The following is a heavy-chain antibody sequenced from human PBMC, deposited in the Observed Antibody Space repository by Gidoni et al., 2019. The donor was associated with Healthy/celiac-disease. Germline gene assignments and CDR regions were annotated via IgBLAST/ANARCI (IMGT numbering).Heavy chain of an antibody. CDR1: GFTFSNAW. D-gene: IGHD4-17*01. V-gene: IGHV3-15*01. Sequence: EVQLMESVGGLLKTEESLRLSCAASGFTFSNAWMSWVRQAPGKVLEWVGRIKSKTDGGTTDYAAPVKGRFTISRDDSKNTLYLQMNSLKTEDTAVYYCTTDQWDYGGNSEDYWGQGTLVTVSS. J-gene: IGHJ4*02. CDR3: TTDQWDYGGNSEDY. CDR2: IKSKTDGGTT.